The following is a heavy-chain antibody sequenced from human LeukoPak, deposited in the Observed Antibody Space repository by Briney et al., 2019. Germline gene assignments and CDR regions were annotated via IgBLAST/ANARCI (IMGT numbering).Heavy chain of an antibody. V-gene: IGHV1-18*01. J-gene: IGHJ5*02. CDR3: ARKPVGATKGWFDP. CDR1: GYTFTSYG. D-gene: IGHD1-26*01. Sequence: GASVKVSCKASGYTFTSYGISWVRQAPGQGLEWMGWISAYNGNTNYAQKLQGRVTMTTDTSTSTAYMELRSLSSDDTAVYYCARKPVGATKGWFDPWGQGTLVTVSS. CDR2: ISAYNGNT.